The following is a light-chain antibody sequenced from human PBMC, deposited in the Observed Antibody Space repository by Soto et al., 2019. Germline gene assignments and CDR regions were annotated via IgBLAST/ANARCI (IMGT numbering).Light chain of an antibody. CDR3: PSKTNNRVV. J-gene: IGLJ2*01. V-gene: IGLV2-14*03. CDR2: DVS. CDR1: SGDVGDYNY. Sequence: QSVLTQPASVSGSPGQSITISCTGTSGDVGDYNYVSWYQQHPGNAPKLMIYDVSDRPSGVSNRFSGSGSGNTASLTISGVQGGDGADYFLPSKTNNRVVFRRGAQVTVL.